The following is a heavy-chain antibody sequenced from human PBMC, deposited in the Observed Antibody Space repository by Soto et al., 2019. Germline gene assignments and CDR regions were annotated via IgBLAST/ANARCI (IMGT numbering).Heavy chain of an antibody. Sequence: SETLSLTCGVSGDSISSGNWWNWARQPPGKGLEWIGEIHHSGSTNYNPSLKSRVTISVDKSKNQFSLKLNSVTAADTAVYYCARVRQYCSSSSCYLDPWGQGTLVTVSS. CDR2: IHHSGST. J-gene: IGHJ5*02. CDR1: GDSISSGNW. V-gene: IGHV4-4*02. D-gene: IGHD2-2*01. CDR3: ARVRQYCSSSSCYLDP.